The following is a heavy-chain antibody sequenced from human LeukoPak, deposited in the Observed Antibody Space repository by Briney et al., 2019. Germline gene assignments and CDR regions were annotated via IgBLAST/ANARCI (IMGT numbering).Heavy chain of an antibody. CDR3: ARTKGDFWSGYSPDY. V-gene: IGHV1-18*01. CDR2: ISAYNGNT. Sequence: GASVKVSCKASGYTFTSYGISWVRQAPGQELEWMGWISAYNGNTNYAQKLQGRVTMTIDTFTSTAYMELRSLRSDDTAVYYCARTKGDFWSGYSPDYWGQGTLVTVSS. CDR1: GYTFTSYG. D-gene: IGHD3-3*01. J-gene: IGHJ4*02.